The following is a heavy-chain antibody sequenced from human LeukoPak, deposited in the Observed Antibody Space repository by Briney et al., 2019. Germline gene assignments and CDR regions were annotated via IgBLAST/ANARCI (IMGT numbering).Heavy chain of an antibody. J-gene: IGHJ4*02. V-gene: IGHV1-24*01. Sequence: ASVKVSCKVSGYTLTELSMHWVRQAPGKGLEWMGGLDPEDGETIYAQKFQGRVTMTEDTSTDTAYMELSRPRSDDTAVYYCARDYCSSTSCLFDYWGQGTLVTVSS. D-gene: IGHD2-2*01. CDR1: GYTLTELS. CDR2: LDPEDGET. CDR3: ARDYCSSTSCLFDY.